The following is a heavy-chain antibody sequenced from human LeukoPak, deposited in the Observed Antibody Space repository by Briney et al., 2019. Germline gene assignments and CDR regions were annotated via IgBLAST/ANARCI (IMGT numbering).Heavy chain of an antibody. CDR3: ARGHSASALGY. V-gene: IGHV1-46*01. J-gene: IGHJ4*02. CDR1: GYIFSSYY. D-gene: IGHD5-12*01. Sequence: GASVRVSCTASGYIFSSYYMHWVRQAPGQGLEWMGIINPRGDSTTYAQKFQGRLTMTKDMSTSTLYMELSSLRSEDTAVYYCARGHSASALGYWGQGTLVTVSS. CDR2: INPRGDST.